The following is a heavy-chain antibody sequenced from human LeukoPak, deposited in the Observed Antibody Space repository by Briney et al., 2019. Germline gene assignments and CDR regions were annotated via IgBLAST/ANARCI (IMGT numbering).Heavy chain of an antibody. CDR1: GGTFSSYA. D-gene: IGHD3-10*01. CDR2: IIPIFGTA. Sequence: SVKVSCKASGGTFSSYAISWVRQAPGQGLEWMGGIIPIFGTANYAQKFRGRVTITADESTSTAYMELSSLRSEDTAVYYCARSPYYYGSGSYYYFDYWGQGTLVTVSS. V-gene: IGHV1-69*01. J-gene: IGHJ4*02. CDR3: ARSPYYYGSGSYYYFDY.